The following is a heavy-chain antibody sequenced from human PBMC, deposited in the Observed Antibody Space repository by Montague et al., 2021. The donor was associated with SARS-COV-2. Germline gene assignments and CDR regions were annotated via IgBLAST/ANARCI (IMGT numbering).Heavy chain of an antibody. V-gene: IGHV4-59*01. D-gene: IGHD2-15*01. CDR1: GGSISSYY. CDR2: IYYSGST. Sequence: SETLSLTCTVSGGSISSYYWSWIRQPPGKGLEWIGYIYYSGSTNYNPSLKSRVTISVDTSKNQFSLRLSSVTAADTAVYYCARRALGYCSGGSCYSGFDYWGQGTLVTVSS. J-gene: IGHJ4*02. CDR3: ARRALGYCSGGSCYSGFDY.